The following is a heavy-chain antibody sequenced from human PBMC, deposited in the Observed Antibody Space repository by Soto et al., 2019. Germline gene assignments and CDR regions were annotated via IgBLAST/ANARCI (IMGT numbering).Heavy chain of an antibody. CDR1: GFTFRNFA. CDR2: IAYDGSNE. Sequence: PGGSLRLSCAASGFTFRNFAMHWVRQAPGKGLECLAVIAYDGSNEFYRDSVKGRFTISRDNSKNTLYLHMNSLRSEDTVVYYCVRGCGRAVCPYYLDVWGKGTTVTVSS. V-gene: IGHV3-30-3*01. J-gene: IGHJ6*03. D-gene: IGHD2-15*01. CDR3: VRGCGRAVCPYYLDV.